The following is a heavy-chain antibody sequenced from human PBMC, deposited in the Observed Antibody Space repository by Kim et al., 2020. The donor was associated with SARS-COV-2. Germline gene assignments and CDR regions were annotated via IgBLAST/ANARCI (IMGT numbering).Heavy chain of an antibody. CDR1: GFTFSSYA. D-gene: IGHD3-22*01. V-gene: IGHV3-23*01. J-gene: IGHJ4*02. Sequence: GGSLRLSCAASGFTFSSYAMSWVRQAPGKGLEWVSAISGSGGSTYYADSVKGRFTISRDNSKNTLYLQMNSPRAEDTAVYYCAKDQGSSGYYFPFDYWGQGTLVTVSS. CDR3: AKDQGSSGYYFPFDY. CDR2: ISGSGGST.